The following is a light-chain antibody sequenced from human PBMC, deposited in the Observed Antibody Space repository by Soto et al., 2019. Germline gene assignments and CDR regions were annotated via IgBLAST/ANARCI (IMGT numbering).Light chain of an antibody. CDR1: SNDVGGYDY. V-gene: IGLV2-14*01. CDR3: SLYISGSTYV. CDR2: EVN. Sequence: QSVLTQPASVSGSPGQSITISCTGTSNDVGGYDYVSWYQQHPGKAPKLIIYEVNTRPSGVPDRFSGSKSGSTASLTISGLQAEDEADYYCSLYISGSTYVFGTGTKVTVL. J-gene: IGLJ1*01.